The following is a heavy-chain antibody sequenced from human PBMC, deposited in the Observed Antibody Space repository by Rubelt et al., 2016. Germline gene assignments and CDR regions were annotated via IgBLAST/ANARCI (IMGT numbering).Heavy chain of an antibody. J-gene: IGHJ6*02. CDR2: INAGNGNT. Sequence: GADVKKPGASVKVSCKASGYTFTSYAMHWVRQAPGQRLEWMGWINAGNGNTKYSQKFQGRVTITRDTSASTAYMELSSLRSEDTAVYYCAREDIVVVPAHYYGMDVWGQGTTVTVSS. V-gene: IGHV1-3*01. D-gene: IGHD2-2*01. CDR1: GYTFTSYA. CDR3: AREDIVVVPAHYYGMDV.